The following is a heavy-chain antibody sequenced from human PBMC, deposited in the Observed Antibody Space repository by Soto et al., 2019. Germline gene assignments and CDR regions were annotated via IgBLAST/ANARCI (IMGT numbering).Heavy chain of an antibody. CDR2: IYYSGST. CDR3: ARGTPHFGGWLFDY. D-gene: IGHD6-19*01. J-gene: IGHJ4*02. CDR1: GGSISSYY. Sequence: SETLSLTCTVSGGSISSYYWSWIRQPPGKGLEWIGYIYYSGSTNYNPSLKSRVTISVDTSKNQFSLKLSSVTAADTAVYYCARGTPHFGGWLFDYWGQGTLVTVSS. V-gene: IGHV4-59*01.